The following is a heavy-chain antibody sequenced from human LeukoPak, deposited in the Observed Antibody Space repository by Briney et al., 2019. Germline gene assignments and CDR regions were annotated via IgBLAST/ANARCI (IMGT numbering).Heavy chain of an antibody. Sequence: GGSLRLSCAASGLRLDNAWMSWVSQVQGKGMGWVGRIRGKIHGRTTDYAAPVKGRFTISRDDSENTLYLHLTSLQIEDAAVYYCTTMGGNNWFDWYFDLWGRGTLVTVYS. CDR1: GLRLDNAW. CDR3: TTMGGNNWFDWYFDL. J-gene: IGHJ2*01. CDR2: IRGKIHGRTT. D-gene: IGHD1-1*01. V-gene: IGHV3-15*01.